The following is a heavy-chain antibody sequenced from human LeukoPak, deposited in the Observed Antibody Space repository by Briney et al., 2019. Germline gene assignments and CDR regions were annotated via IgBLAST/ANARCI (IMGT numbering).Heavy chain of an antibody. V-gene: IGHV1-2*02. D-gene: IGHD6-19*01. CDR1: GYTFTGYY. CDR3: ARGGLVIAVAGYNWFDP. Sequence: GASVKVSCKASGYTFTGYYMHWVRQAPGQGLEWMGWINPNSGGTNYAQKLQGRVTMTRDTSISTAYMELSRLRSDDTAVYYCARGGLVIAVAGYNWFDPWGQGTLVTVSS. J-gene: IGHJ5*02. CDR2: INPNSGGT.